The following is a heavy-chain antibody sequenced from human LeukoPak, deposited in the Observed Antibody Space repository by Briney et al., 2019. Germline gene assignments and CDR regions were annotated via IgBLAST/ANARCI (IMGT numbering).Heavy chain of an antibody. CDR1: GGSISSSSYY. J-gene: IGHJ5*02. CDR3: ARLPGDLKRTGYYLGFWFDP. D-gene: IGHD3/OR15-3a*01. CDR2: IYYSGST. Sequence: SETLSLTCTVSGGSISSSSYYWGWIRQPPGKGLEWIGSIYYSGSTYYNPSLKSRVTISVDTSKNQFSLKLSSVTAADTAVYYCARLPGDLKRTGYYLGFWFDPWGQGTLVTVSS. V-gene: IGHV4-39*07.